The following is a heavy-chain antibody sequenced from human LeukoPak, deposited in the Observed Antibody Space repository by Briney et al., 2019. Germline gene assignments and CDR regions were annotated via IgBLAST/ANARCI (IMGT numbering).Heavy chain of an antibody. V-gene: IGHV3-9*01. D-gene: IGHD6-13*01. CDR2: ISWNSGSI. Sequence: GGSLRLPCAASGFTFDDYAMHWVRQAPGKGLEWVSGISWNSGSIVYADSVKGRFTISRDNSKNSLYLQMDSLRVEDTAVYYCVRDPSYGSSWYYYMDVWGKGTTVTVSS. CDR3: VRDPSYGSSWYYYMDV. CDR1: GFTFDDYA. J-gene: IGHJ6*03.